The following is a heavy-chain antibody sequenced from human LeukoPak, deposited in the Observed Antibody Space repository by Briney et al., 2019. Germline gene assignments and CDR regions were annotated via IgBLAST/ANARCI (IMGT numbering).Heavy chain of an antibody. CDR1: GYTFINYY. D-gene: IGHD2-15*01. Sequence: ASVKVSCKASGYTFINYYMHWVRQAPGQGLEWMGIINPSGGSTSYAQKFQGRVTMTRDTSTGTVYMELSSLGSEDTAVYYCARPHYSDYYYYGMDVWGQGTTVTVSS. CDR2: INPSGGST. J-gene: IGHJ6*02. V-gene: IGHV1-46*01. CDR3: ARPHYSDYYYYGMDV.